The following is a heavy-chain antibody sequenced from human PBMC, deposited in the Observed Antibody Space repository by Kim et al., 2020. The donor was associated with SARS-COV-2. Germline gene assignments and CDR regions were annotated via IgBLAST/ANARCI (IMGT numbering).Heavy chain of an antibody. J-gene: IGHJ3*02. D-gene: IGHD3-10*01. CDR2: ISSSSSYI. CDR1: GFTFSSYS. Sequence: GGSLRLSCAASGFTFSSYSMNWVRQAPGKGLEWVSSISSSSSYIYYADSVKGRFTISRDNAKNSLYLQMNSLRAEDTAVYYCARDRVFGMVRGPYDAFDIWGQGTMVTVSS. CDR3: ARDRVFGMVRGPYDAFDI. V-gene: IGHV3-21*01.